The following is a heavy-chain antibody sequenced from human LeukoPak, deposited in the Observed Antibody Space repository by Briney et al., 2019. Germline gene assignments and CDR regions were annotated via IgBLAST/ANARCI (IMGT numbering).Heavy chain of an antibody. CDR2: IYYTGNT. V-gene: IGHV4-59*01. CDR1: GGSFSGYY. J-gene: IGHJ4*02. Sequence: SETLSLTCAVYGGSFSGYYWDWIRQPPGKGLEWIGYIYYTGNTNYNPSLKSRVTISVDTSKNQFSLKLSSVTAADTAVYYCARWYYDSSGYRYFDYWGRGTLVTVSS. D-gene: IGHD3-22*01. CDR3: ARWYYDSSGYRYFDY.